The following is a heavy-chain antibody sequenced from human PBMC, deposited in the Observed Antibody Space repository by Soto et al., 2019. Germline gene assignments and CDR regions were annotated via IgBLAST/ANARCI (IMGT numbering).Heavy chain of an antibody. J-gene: IGHJ4*02. CDR1: GDTFSVYS. Sequence: QVQLVQSGAEVKRPGSSVKVSCKASGDTFSVYSITWVRQAPGLGLEWMGRVNPILSMSNYAQRLQGRVTMTANKSTSTAYMELSGLRSEDTAMYYCATSYGSGYRAFDYWGQGALVTVSS. CDR2: VNPILSMS. CDR3: ATSYGSGYRAFDY. D-gene: IGHD3-10*01. V-gene: IGHV1-69*04.